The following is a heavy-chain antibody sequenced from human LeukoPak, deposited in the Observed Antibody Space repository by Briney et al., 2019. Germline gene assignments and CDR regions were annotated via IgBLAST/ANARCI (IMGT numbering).Heavy chain of an antibody. CDR3: ERPPVGFWSGYYQYYFDH. D-gene: IGHD3-3*01. V-gene: IGHV3-7*01. CDR2: IKQDGSDE. CDR1: GFTLSSNW. J-gene: IGHJ4*02. Sequence: GGSLRLSCAASGFTLSSNWMSWVRQAPGKGLEWVANIKQDGSDEYYLDSVKGRFIISRDNGKNSLYLQMSTLTTEDTAVYYCERPPVGFWSGYYQYYFDHWGQGVLVTVSS.